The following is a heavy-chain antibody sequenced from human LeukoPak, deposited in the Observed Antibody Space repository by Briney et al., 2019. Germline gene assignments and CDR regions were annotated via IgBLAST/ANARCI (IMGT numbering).Heavy chain of an antibody. CDR3: VKDHGYSSAWYVRGLDY. V-gene: IGHV3-64D*09. J-gene: IGHJ4*02. D-gene: IGHD6-19*01. CDR2: ISSNGGST. CDR1: GFTFSGYA. Sequence: GGSLRLSYSASGFTFSGYAMHWVRQAPGKGLEYVSAISSNGGSTHYADSVKGRFTISRDNSKNTLYLQMSSLRAEDTAVYYCVKDHGYSSAWYVRGLDYWGQGTLVTVSS.